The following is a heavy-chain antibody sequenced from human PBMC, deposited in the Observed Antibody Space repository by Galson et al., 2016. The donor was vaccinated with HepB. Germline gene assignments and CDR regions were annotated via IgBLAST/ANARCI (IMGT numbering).Heavy chain of an antibody. D-gene: IGHD3-16*02. CDR3: AQTTYDYVWGIYRSGYYFDY. CDR1: GFSLRTSGVG. Sequence: PALVKPTQTLTLTCTFSGFSLRTSGVGVGWIRQPPGKALEWLALIYWDDDKRHSPFLRSRLTITKDTSKDQVVLTMTNMDPVDTATYYCAQTTYDYVWGIYRSGYYFDYWGQGTLVTVSS. V-gene: IGHV2-5*02. CDR2: IYWDDDK. J-gene: IGHJ4*02.